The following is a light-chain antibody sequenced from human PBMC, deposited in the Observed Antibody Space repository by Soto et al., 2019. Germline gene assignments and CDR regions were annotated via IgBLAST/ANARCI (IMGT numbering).Light chain of an antibody. V-gene: IGKV3-20*01. J-gene: IGKJ1*01. CDR3: HQYRDFTQT. CDR2: NSN. CDR1: QSVSSNY. Sequence: EIVLTQSPGTLSLSPGERATLSCRASQSVSSNYLAWYQQKPGRAPRLLIYNSNTRATGVPDRFSGSGSGTDFPLTISRLEPEDLALYYCHQYRDFTQTFGQGTKVEMK.